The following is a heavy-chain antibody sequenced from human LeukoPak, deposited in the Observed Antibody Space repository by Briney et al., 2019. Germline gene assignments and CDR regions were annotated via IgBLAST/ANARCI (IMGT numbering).Heavy chain of an antibody. Sequence: GRSLRLSCAASGFTFSSYAMHWVRQAPGKGLDWVAVISYDGSNKYYADSVKGRFTISRDNSKNTLYLQMNSLRAEDTAVYYCARGPPGYYYYYMDVWGKGTTVTVSS. J-gene: IGHJ6*03. CDR1: GFTFSSYA. CDR3: ARGPPGYYYYYMDV. V-gene: IGHV3-30*04. CDR2: ISYDGSNK.